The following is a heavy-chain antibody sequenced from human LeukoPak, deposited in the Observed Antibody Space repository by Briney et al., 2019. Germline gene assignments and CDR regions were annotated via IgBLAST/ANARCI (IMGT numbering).Heavy chain of an antibody. CDR2: IRSKAYGGTI. Sequence: GGSLRLSCTASGFTFGDYAMSWVRQAPGKGLEWVGFIRSKAYGGTIEYAASVKGRFTISRDDSKSIGYLQMNSLKTEDTAVYYCTRADDDYYYYMDVWGKGTTVTVSS. J-gene: IGHJ6*03. D-gene: IGHD3-16*01. CDR1: GFTFGDYA. V-gene: IGHV3-49*04. CDR3: TRADDDYYYYMDV.